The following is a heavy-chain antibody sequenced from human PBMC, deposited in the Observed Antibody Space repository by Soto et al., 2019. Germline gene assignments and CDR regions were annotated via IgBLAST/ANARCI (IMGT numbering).Heavy chain of an antibody. J-gene: IGHJ5*02. CDR3: ARVMDSSSYNWFDP. V-gene: IGHV3-21*01. CDR2: ISSSSSYI. D-gene: IGHD6-6*01. Sequence: GGSLRLSCAASGFTFSSYSMNWVRQAPGKGLEWVSSISSSSSYIYYADSVKGRFTISRDNAKNSLYLQMNSLRAEDTAVYYCARVMDSSSYNWFDPWGQGTLVTVSS. CDR1: GFTFSSYS.